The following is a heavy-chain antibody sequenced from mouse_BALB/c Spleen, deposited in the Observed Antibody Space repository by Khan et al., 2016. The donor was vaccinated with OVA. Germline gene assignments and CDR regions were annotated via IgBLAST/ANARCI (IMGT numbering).Heavy chain of an antibody. Sequence: QVQLQQSGPGLLQPSQSLSITCTVAGFSLNAYSVHWVRQSPGKGLEWLGVIWSAGSTDYNAAFMSRLSINKDNSKSQVFFKMNSLQSNDTAIYYCARRGDAYGRGAWFVYWGQGTLVTVSA. J-gene: IGHJ3*01. CDR3: ARRGDAYGRGAWFVY. V-gene: IGHV2-2*02. D-gene: IGHD2-3*01. CDR2: IWSAGST. CDR1: GFSLNAYS.